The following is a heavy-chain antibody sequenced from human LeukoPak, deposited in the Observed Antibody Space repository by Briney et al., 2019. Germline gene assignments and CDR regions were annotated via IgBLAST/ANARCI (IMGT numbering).Heavy chain of an antibody. D-gene: IGHD3-22*01. V-gene: IGHV4-59*12. CDR2: IFYSGST. Sequence: SETLSLTCTVSGGSISSYYWGWVRQPPGKALEWIGNIFYSGSTYYSPSLKSRVTISPGTSRNQFSLKLNSVTAADTAVYYCAKSNGYGLIGIWGQGTMVTVSS. J-gene: IGHJ3*02. CDR1: GGSISSYY. CDR3: AKSNGYGLIGI.